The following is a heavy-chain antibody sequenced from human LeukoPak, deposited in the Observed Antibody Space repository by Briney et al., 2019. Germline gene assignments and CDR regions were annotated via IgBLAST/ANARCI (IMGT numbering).Heavy chain of an antibody. J-gene: IGHJ4*02. V-gene: IGHV4-59*08. CDR2: IYYSGST. CDR3: ARYNPHLYDFWSGYYIDY. Sequence: SETLSLTCTVSGGSISSYYWSWIRQPPGKGLEWIGYIYYSGSTNYNPSLKSRVTISVDTSKNQFSLKLSSVTAADTAVYYCARYNPHLYDFWSGYYIDYWGQGTLVTVSS. D-gene: IGHD3-3*01. CDR1: GGSISSYY.